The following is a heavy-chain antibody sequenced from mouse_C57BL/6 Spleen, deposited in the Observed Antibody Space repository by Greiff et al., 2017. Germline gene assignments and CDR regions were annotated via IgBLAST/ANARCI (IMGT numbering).Heavy chain of an antibody. Sequence: VQLQESGAELARPGASVKLSCKASGYTFTSYGISWVKQRTGQGLEWIGEIYPRSGNTYYNEKFKGKATLTADKSSSTAYMELRSLTSEDSAVYFCARIEGGDYDEAWFAYWGQGTLVTVSA. V-gene: IGHV1-81*01. CDR3: ARIEGGDYDEAWFAY. CDR2: IYPRSGNT. J-gene: IGHJ3*01. D-gene: IGHD2-4*01. CDR1: GYTFTSYG.